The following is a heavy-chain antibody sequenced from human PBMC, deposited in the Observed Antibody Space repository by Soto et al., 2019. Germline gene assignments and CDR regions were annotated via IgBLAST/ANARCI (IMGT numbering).Heavy chain of an antibody. J-gene: IGHJ4*02. CDR1: GFTFSSYA. Sequence: EVQLLESGGDLVQPGGSLRLSCAASGFTFSSYAMTWVRQAPGKGLEWVSSTIGSGGSTYYADSVKGRFTISRDNSKNALYLQMNSLSAEDTAVYYCAKRSGSDWYGPFDKWGQGTLVTVSS. V-gene: IGHV3-23*01. CDR3: AKRSGSDWYGPFDK. CDR2: TIGSGGST. D-gene: IGHD6-13*01.